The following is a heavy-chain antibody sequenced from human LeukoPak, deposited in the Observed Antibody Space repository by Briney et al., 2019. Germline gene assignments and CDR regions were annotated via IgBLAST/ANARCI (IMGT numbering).Heavy chain of an antibody. V-gene: IGHV3-21*01. CDR3: AKNGGWYAFDI. CDR2: ISSSSSYI. CDR1: GFTVSSYS. Sequence: ARCLRLSCAASGFTVSSYSMNWVRQAPGNGLEWVSSISSSSSYIYYADSLTGRFTISRDNAKNSLYLQMNSLRAEDTAVYYCAKNGGWYAFDIWGQGTMVTVSS. D-gene: IGHD1-1*01. J-gene: IGHJ3*02.